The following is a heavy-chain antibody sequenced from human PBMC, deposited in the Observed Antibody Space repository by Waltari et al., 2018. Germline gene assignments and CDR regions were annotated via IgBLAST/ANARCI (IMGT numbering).Heavy chain of an antibody. CDR3: ARHLRYYYYYGVDV. J-gene: IGHJ6*02. CDR2: IDPSDADT. V-gene: IGHV5-10-1*03. Sequence: EVQLVQSGAEVKKPGESLRISCKGSGYSFTSYWYSWVRQMPGKGLEWMGMIDPSDADTKFSPSFQGYVTSSVDKSISTAYLQWSSLGASDTAIYYCARHLRYYYYYGVDVWGQGTTVTVSS. CDR1: GYSFTSYW.